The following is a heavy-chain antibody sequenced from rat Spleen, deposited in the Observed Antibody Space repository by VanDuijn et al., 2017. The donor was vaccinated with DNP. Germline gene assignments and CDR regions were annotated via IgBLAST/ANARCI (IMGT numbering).Heavy chain of an antibody. J-gene: IGHJ2*01. CDR2: ITYDGGGT. D-gene: IGHD1-4*01. V-gene: IGHV5-22*01. CDR1: GFTFSDYY. CDR3: ARHVLPLRVWDY. Sequence: EVQLVESGGGLVQPGRSLKLSCAASGFTFSDYYMAWVRQAPTKGLELVAYITYDGGGTYNGDSVKGRFTISRDNAKSTLYLQMNSLRSEDMATYYCARHVLPLRVWDYWGQGVMVTVSS.